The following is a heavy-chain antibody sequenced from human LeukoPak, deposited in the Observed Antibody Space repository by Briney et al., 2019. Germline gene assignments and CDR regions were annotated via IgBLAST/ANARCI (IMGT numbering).Heavy chain of an antibody. D-gene: IGHD5-12*01. Sequence: GGSLRLSCVASGFNFANAWIGWVRQAPGKGLEWVGRILSKVDGETTDYAAPVKGRFTISRDDSKNTLYLQMSSLKIEDTAIYYCTTLYRVDPWGQGTLVTVSS. CDR1: GFNFANAW. CDR3: TTLYRVDP. CDR2: ILSKVDGETT. V-gene: IGHV3-15*01. J-gene: IGHJ5*02.